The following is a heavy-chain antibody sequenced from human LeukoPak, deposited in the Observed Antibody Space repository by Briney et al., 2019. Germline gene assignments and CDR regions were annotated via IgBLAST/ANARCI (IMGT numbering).Heavy chain of an antibody. Sequence: PGASVKVSCKASGYTFTDYYMHWVQQAPGKGLEWMGRVDPEDGETIYAEKFQGRVTITADTSTDTAYMELSSLRSEDTAVYYCATLPTVTNVDYWGQGTLVTVSS. J-gene: IGHJ4*02. CDR2: VDPEDGET. CDR1: GYTFTDYY. CDR3: ATLPTVTNVDY. V-gene: IGHV1-69-2*01. D-gene: IGHD4-11*01.